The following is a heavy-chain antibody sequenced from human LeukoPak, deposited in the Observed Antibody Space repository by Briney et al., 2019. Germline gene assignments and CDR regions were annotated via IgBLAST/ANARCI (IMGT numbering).Heavy chain of an antibody. CDR2: ISGSATNT. V-gene: IGHV3-23*01. Sequence: PGGSLRLSCAASGFTFRSYAMSWVRQAPGKGLEWVAAISGSATNTYYADSVKGRFTISRDNSKNTLYLEMDTLRVEDTAKYYCARYCTSTSCYGQNSYYGLDVWGQGTTVTVSS. D-gene: IGHD2-2*01. CDR3: ARYCTSTSCYGQNSYYGLDV. CDR1: GFTFRSYA. J-gene: IGHJ6*02.